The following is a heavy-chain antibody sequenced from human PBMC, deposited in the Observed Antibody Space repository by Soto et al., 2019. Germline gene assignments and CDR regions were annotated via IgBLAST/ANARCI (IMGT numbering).Heavy chain of an antibody. CDR3: ARERTTVTTPGYNWFAP. V-gene: IGHV4-4*02. CDR1: SGSISSSNW. CDR2: IYHSGST. J-gene: IGHJ5*02. D-gene: IGHD4-17*01. Sequence: QVQLQESGPGLVKPSGTLSLTCAVSSGSISSSNWWSWVRQPPGKGLEWIGEIYHSGSTNYNPSVKSRVTISVDKSNNQFSLKLSSVTAADTSVYYCARERTTVTTPGYNWFAPWGQGTLVTVSS.